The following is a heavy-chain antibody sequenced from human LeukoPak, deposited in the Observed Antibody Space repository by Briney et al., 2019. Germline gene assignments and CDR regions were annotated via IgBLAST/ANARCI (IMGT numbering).Heavy chain of an antibody. Sequence: WGSLRLSCAGSGFSVSAYWMHWVRQLPGQGLVWVSRINSDGSSISYADSVKGRFTISRDNAKNTLYLQMNRLRLEDPAVYYCARLPAYYDSSDHWGQGTLVTVSS. V-gene: IGHV3-74*01. J-gene: IGHJ4*02. CDR3: ARLPAYYDSSDH. D-gene: IGHD3-22*01. CDR1: GFSVSAYW. CDR2: INSDGSSI.